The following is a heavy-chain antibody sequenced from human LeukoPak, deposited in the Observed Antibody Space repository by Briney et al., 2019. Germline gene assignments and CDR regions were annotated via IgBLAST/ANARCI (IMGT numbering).Heavy chain of an antibody. CDR1: GYSISSGYY. J-gene: IGHJ5*02. D-gene: IGHD6-19*01. CDR2: IYHSGGT. V-gene: IGHV4-38-2*02. Sequence: SETLSLTCTVSGYSISSGYYWGWIRQPPGKGLEWIGNIYHSGGTYYNPSLKSRVTISVDTSKNQFSLKLSSVTAADTAVYYCARDGQWLSWGQGTLVTVSS. CDR3: ARDGQWLS.